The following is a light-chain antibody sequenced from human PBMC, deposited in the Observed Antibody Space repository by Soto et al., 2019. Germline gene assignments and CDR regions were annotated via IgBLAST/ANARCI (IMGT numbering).Light chain of an antibody. Sequence: DIVMTQSPDSLAVSLGERATINCKSSQSVLYSSNNKNYLAWYQHKPGQPPKLLTYWASIRESGVPDRFSGRGSGTDFTLTISSLQAEDVAVYYCQQYYSTPTFGQGTKLEIK. V-gene: IGKV4-1*01. CDR2: WAS. J-gene: IGKJ2*01. CDR3: QQYYSTPT. CDR1: QSVLYSSNNKNY.